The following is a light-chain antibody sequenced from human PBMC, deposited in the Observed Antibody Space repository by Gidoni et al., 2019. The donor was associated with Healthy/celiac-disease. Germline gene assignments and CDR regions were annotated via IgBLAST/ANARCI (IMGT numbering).Light chain of an antibody. J-gene: IGLJ2*01. V-gene: IGLV1-47*01. CDR1: SSNIGSNY. CDR3: AAWDDSLSGVV. Sequence: QSVLTQPPSASGTPGQRVTISCSGSSSNIGSNYVYWYQQLPGTAPQLLIYRKNQRPSGVPDRFSGSTSGTSASLAISGLRSEDEADYYCAAWDDSLSGVVFGGGTKLTVL. CDR2: RKN.